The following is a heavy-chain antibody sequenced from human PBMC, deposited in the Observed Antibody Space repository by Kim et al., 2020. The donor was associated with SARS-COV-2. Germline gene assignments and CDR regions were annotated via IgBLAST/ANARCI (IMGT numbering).Heavy chain of an antibody. CDR3: ARDSPGSGSYSN. Sequence: SYAQKFQGRVTMTRDTSTSTVYMELSSLRSEDTAVYYCARDSPGSGSYSNWGQGTLVTVSS. D-gene: IGHD3-10*01. V-gene: IGHV1-46*01. J-gene: IGHJ4*02.